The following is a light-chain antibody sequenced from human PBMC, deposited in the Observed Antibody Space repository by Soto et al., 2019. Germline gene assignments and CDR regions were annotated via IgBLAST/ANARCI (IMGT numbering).Light chain of an antibody. J-gene: IGLJ2*01. CDR1: SSNIGLND. CDR2: DTN. V-gene: IGLV1-44*01. Sequence: QSVLTQPPSASGTPGQTVTISCSGSSSNIGLNDVHWYPQLSGTAPQILIYDTNQQATGVPDRFSGSRSGTSASLAIHGLQSEDEADYHCAAWDDSLNGPVFGGGTKLTVL. CDR3: AAWDDSLNGPV.